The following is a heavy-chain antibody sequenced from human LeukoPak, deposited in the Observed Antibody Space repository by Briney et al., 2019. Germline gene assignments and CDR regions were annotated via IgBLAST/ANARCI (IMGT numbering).Heavy chain of an antibody. CDR1: GSTFSSYG. CDR2: ISYDGSNK. V-gene: IGHV3-30*03. J-gene: IGHJ6*02. CDR3: ARSERVEVPAAIGLRYYYYGMDV. D-gene: IGHD2-2*01. Sequence: GGSLRLSCAASGSTFSSYGMHWVRQAPGKGLEWVAVISYDGSNKYYADSVKGRFTISRDNSKNTLYLQMNSLRAEDTAVYYCARSERVEVPAAIGLRYYYYGMDVWGQGTTVTVSS.